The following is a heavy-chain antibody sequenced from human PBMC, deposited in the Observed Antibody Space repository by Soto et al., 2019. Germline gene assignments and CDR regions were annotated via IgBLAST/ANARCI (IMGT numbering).Heavy chain of an antibody. CDR3: TRSITRFLEWSFDY. CDR1: GYTFTTYY. J-gene: IGHJ4*02. V-gene: IGHV1-46*03. Sequence: ASVKVSCKASGYTFTTYYIFWVRQAPGQGLEWMGIINPSDATTSYAQKWQGRVTMTRDTSTSTVYMELRSLRSEDTAVYYCTRSITRFLEWSFDYSGQGTLVTVSS. CDR2: INPSDATT. D-gene: IGHD3-3*01.